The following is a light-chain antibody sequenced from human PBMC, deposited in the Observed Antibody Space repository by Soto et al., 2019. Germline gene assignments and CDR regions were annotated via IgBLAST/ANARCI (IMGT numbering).Light chain of an antibody. CDR2: STT. J-gene: IGLJ2*01. CDR1: TGAVTSGYY. CDR3: LLFYGDGVV. V-gene: IGLV7-43*01. Sequence: QTVVTQEPSLTVSPGGTVTLTCAYSTGAVTSGYYPNWFQQKPGQPPRALIYSTTYKHSWTPARFSGFLLGGRSALTLSGVQPEDEADYYCLLFYGDGVVFGGGTQLTVL.